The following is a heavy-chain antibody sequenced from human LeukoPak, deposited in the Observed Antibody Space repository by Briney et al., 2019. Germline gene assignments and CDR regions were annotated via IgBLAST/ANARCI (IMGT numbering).Heavy chain of an antibody. Sequence: GASVKVSCKPSGYTFTACYIHWVRQAPGQGPEWMGWINPNSGGTNYAQKFQGRVTMTRDTSINTAYMELSSLRSDDTAVYYCARDGYSNGYGWFDPWGQGTLVTVAS. V-gene: IGHV1-2*02. D-gene: IGHD5-18*01. CDR3: ARDGYSNGYGWFDP. CDR2: INPNSGGT. J-gene: IGHJ5*02. CDR1: GYTFTACY.